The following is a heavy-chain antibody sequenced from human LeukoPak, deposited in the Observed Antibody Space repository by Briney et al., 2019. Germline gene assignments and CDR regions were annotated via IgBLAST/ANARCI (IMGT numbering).Heavy chain of an antibody. J-gene: IGHJ6*02. D-gene: IGHD2-2*01. V-gene: IGHV3-30*03. Sequence: PGGSLRLSCAASGFTFSAYGMHWVRQAPGKGLEWVAVISYDGSNKYYADSVKGRFTISRDNSKNTLYLQMNSLRAEDTAVYYCARGPPSRYCSSTSCPRVRTTGMDVWGQGTTVTVSS. CDR3: ARGPPSRYCSSTSCPRVRTTGMDV. CDR2: ISYDGSNK. CDR1: GFTFSAYG.